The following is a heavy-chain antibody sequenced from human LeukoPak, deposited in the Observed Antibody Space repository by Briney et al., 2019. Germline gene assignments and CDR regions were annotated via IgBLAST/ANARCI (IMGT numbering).Heavy chain of an antibody. Sequence: SETLSLTCTVSGGSISSYYWSWIRQPPGKGLEWIGYIYYSGSTNYNPSLKSRVTISVDTSKNQFSPKLSSVTAADTAVYYCARDRTPYSSGWYKDAFDIWGQGTMVTVSS. V-gene: IGHV4-59*01. CDR1: GGSISSYY. CDR3: ARDRTPYSSGWYKDAFDI. CDR2: IYYSGST. J-gene: IGHJ3*02. D-gene: IGHD6-19*01.